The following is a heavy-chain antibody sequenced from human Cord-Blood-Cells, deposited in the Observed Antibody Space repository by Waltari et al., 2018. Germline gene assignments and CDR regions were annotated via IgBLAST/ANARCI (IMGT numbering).Heavy chain of an antibody. CDR3: ASYDFWSGSYPRGFDY. J-gene: IGHJ4*02. CDR2: IYYSGST. Sequence: QLQLQESGPGLVKPSETLSLTCTVSGGSISSSSYYWGWIRQPPGKGLEWIGSIYYSGSTYYNPSLKSRVTISVDTSKNQFSLKLSSVTAADTAVYYCASYDFWSGSYPRGFDYWGQGTLVTVSS. D-gene: IGHD3-3*01. V-gene: IGHV4-39*01. CDR1: GGSISSSSYY.